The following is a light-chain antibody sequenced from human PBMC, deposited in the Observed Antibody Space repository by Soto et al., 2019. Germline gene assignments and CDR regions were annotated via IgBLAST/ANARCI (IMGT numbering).Light chain of an antibody. V-gene: IGKV3-15*01. CDR1: QSVSIK. CDR2: DTS. J-gene: IGKJ1*01. Sequence: ELVMPQSPATLSVSPGERATLSCRASQSVSIKLAWYQQKPCQAPRLLIYDTSTRATGIPARFSGSGSGTEFTLTISSLQSEDFAVYYCQQYNNWPPWTFGQGTKVDVK. CDR3: QQYNNWPPWT.